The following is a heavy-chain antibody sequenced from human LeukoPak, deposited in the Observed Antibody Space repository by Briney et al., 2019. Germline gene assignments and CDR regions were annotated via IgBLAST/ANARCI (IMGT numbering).Heavy chain of an antibody. CDR2: ISGSGGST. CDR1: GFTFSSYA. Sequence: GGSLRLSCAASGFTFSSYAMNWVRQAPGKGLEWVSAISGSGGSTYYADSVKGRFTISRDNSKNTLYLQMNSLRAEDTAVYYCAKFVTRSSWYWFDPWGQGTLVTVSS. V-gene: IGHV3-23*01. CDR3: AKFVTRSSWYWFDP. J-gene: IGHJ5*02. D-gene: IGHD6-13*01.